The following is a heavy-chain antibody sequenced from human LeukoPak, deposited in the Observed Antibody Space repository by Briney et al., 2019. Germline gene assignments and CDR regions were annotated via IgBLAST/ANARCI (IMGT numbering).Heavy chain of an antibody. CDR1: GGTFSSYA. D-gene: IGHD5-24*01. Sequence: ASVKVSCKASGGTFSSYAISWVRQAPGQGLEWMGRIIPIFGTANYAQKFQGRVTITTDESTSTAYMELSSLRSEDTAVYYCARDDGYNITWGLNWGQGTLVTVSS. CDR3: ARDDGYNITWGLN. CDR2: IIPIFGTA. V-gene: IGHV1-69*05. J-gene: IGHJ4*02.